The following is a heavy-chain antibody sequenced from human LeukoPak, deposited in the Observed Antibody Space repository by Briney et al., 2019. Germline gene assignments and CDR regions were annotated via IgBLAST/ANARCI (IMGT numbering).Heavy chain of an antibody. CDR3: ARQRERGYSYVD. Sequence: GESLKISCKGSGYSFSSHWIAWVRQMPGKGLEWMGMIYPGDSDTRYSPSFLGQVTISGDKSISTAYLQWSSLKASDTAMYYCARQRERGYSYVDWGQGTLVTVSS. D-gene: IGHD5-18*01. J-gene: IGHJ4*02. V-gene: IGHV5-51*01. CDR1: GYSFSSHW. CDR2: IYPGDSDT.